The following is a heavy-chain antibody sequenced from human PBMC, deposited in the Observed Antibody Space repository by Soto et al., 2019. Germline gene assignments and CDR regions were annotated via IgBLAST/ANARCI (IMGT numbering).Heavy chain of an antibody. CDR3: ATEGDGAARPSHYDYGMDV. V-gene: IGHV4-59*01. D-gene: IGHD6-6*01. J-gene: IGHJ6*02. CDR1: GGSISIYY. Sequence: SETLSLTCTVSGGSISIYYWSLIRQAPGKGLEWIGYIYYSGSTNYNPSLKSRVTISVDTSKNQFSLKLSSVTAADTAVYYCATEGDGAARPSHYDYGMDVWGQGTTLTF. CDR2: IYYSGST.